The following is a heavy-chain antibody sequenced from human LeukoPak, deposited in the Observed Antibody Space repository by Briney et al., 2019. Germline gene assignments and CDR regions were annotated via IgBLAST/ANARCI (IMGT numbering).Heavy chain of an antibody. CDR1: GFTFSSYS. D-gene: IGHD6-13*01. J-gene: IGHJ4*02. Sequence: GGSLRLSCAASGFTFSSYSMNWVRQAPGKGLEWVSSISSSTYIYYADSVKGRFTVSRDNAKNSLYLQMNSLRAEDTAVYFCASQYTSSRIFDDWGQGTLVTVSS. CDR3: ASQYTSSRIFDD. V-gene: IGHV3-21*01. CDR2: ISSSTYI.